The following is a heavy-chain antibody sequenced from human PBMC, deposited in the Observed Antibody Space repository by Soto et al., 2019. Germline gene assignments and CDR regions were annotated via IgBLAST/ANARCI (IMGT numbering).Heavy chain of an antibody. V-gene: IGHV3-23*01. CDR3: AKIALGYCSGGSCYLYYFDY. CDR2: VSGSGGST. Sequence: GGSLRLSCAASGSTFSSDAMSWVRHAPRKGLEWVSAVSGSGGSTYYEDSVKGRLTMPRDKSKNTMYLQMNSVRAEDTAVYYCAKIALGYCSGGSCYLYYFDYWGQGTLVTVSS. D-gene: IGHD2-15*01. CDR1: GSTFSSDA. J-gene: IGHJ4*02.